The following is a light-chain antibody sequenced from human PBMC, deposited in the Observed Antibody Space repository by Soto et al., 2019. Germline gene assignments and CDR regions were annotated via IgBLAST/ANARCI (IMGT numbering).Light chain of an antibody. V-gene: IGKV1-5*03. CDR3: QHYNSYSEA. J-gene: IGKJ1*01. CDR2: KAS. CDR1: QGIRND. Sequence: DIQVTQSPSSVSASVGDRVTITCRASQGIRNDLGWYQQKPGKAPKLLIYKASTLKSGVPSRFSGSGSGTEFTLTISSLQPDDFATYYCQHYNSYSEAFGQGTKVDNK.